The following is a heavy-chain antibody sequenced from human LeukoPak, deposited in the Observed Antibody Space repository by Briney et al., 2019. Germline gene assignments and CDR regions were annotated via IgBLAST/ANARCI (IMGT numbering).Heavy chain of an antibody. J-gene: IGHJ6*02. CDR3: ARDTAYGMDV. V-gene: IGHV3-74*01. CDR2: INSDGGSA. CDR1: GFXFSSYW. Sequence: GGSLRLSCAASGFXFSSYWMHWVRQAPGKGLVWVSGINSDGGSASYADSVKGRCTISRDNGKNTLYLQLNSLRAEDTAVYYCARDTAYGMDVRGQGTTVTVSS.